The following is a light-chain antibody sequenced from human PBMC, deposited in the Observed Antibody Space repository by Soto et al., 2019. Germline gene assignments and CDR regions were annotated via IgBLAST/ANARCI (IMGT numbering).Light chain of an antibody. J-gene: IGKJ4*01. CDR1: QSVSTY. V-gene: IGKV3-11*01. CDR3: QQRSTWLT. Sequence: TLSLSPGERATLSCRASQSVSTYLAWYQQKPGQAPRLLIYDASNRATGIPARFSGSGSGTDFTLTISSLEPEDFALYYCQQRSTWLTFGGGTKVDIK. CDR2: DAS.